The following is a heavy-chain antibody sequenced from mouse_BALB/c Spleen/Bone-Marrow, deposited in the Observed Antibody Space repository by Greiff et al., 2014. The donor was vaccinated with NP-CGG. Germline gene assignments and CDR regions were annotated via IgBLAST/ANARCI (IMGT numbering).Heavy chain of an antibody. V-gene: IGHV7-3*02. Sequence: EVMLVESGGGLVQPGGSLRLSYATSGFTFTDYYMSWVRQPPGKALEWLGFIRNKANGYTTEYSASVKGRFTISRDNSQSILYLQMNTLRAEDSATYYCARDIYGRDYWGQGTTLTVSS. CDR1: GFTFTDYY. J-gene: IGHJ2*01. D-gene: IGHD1-1*01. CDR3: ARDIYGRDY. CDR2: IRNKANGYTT.